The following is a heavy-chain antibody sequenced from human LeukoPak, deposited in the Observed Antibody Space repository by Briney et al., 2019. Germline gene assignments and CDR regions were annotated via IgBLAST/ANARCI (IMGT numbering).Heavy chain of an antibody. CDR2: IYYSGST. Sequence: KTSETLSLTCTVSGGSISSYYWSWIRQPPGKGLEWIGYIYYSGSTNYNPSLKSRVTISVDTSKNQFSLKLSPVTAADTAVYYCARGHLAAVYSWFDPWGQGTLVTVSS. D-gene: IGHD6-13*01. V-gene: IGHV4-59*01. CDR1: GGSISSYY. J-gene: IGHJ5*02. CDR3: ARGHLAAVYSWFDP.